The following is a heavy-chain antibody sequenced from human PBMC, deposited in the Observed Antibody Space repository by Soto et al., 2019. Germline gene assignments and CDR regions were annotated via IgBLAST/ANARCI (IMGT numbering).Heavy chain of an antibody. D-gene: IGHD2-15*01. V-gene: IGHV3-33*01. CDR3: AREGDWSGGSCYACDY. Sequence: QVQLVESGGGVVQPGRSLRLSCAASGFTFSSYGMHWVRQAPGKGLEWVAVIWYDGSNKYYADSVKGRFTISRDNSKNTLYLQMNSLRAEDTAVYYGAREGDWSGGSCYACDYWGQGTLVTVSS. CDR2: IWYDGSNK. CDR1: GFTFSSYG. J-gene: IGHJ4*02.